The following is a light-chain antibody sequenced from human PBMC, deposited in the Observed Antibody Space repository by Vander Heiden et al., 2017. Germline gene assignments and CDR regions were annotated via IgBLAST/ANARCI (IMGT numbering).Light chain of an antibody. Sequence: SYELTQPPPVSVSPGQTARIACSGDALAKQYAYWYQQKPGQAPVLVIYKDSERPSGIPERFSGSSSGTTVTLTISGVQAEDEADYYCQSADSSGTYVVFGGGTKLTVL. V-gene: IGLV3-25*03. CDR1: ALAKQY. J-gene: IGLJ2*01. CDR2: KDS. CDR3: QSADSSGTYVV.